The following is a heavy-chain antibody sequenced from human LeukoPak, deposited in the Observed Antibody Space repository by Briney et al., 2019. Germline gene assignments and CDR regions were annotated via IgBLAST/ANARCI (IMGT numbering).Heavy chain of an antibody. CDR3: ARRTVTTYNWFDP. J-gene: IGHJ5*02. Sequence: GSSVKVSCKASGGTFSSYDISWVRQAPGQGLEWMGGIIPIFGTPKYAQKFQGRVTITADKSTNTAYMELSSLRSEDTAVYYCARRTVTTYNWFDPWGQGTLVTVSS. CDR1: GGTFSSYD. D-gene: IGHD4-17*01. CDR2: IIPIFGTP. V-gene: IGHV1-69*06.